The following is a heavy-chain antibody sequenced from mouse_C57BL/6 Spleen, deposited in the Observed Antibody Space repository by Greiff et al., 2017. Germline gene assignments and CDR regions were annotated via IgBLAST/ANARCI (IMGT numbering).Heavy chain of an antibody. CDR1: GYTFTSYW. V-gene: IGHV1-53*01. CDR2: INPSNGGT. J-gene: IGHJ1*03. CDR3: ARSPLLRRGYFDV. D-gene: IGHD1-2*01. Sequence: QVQLQQPGTELVKPGASVKLSCKASGYTFTSYWMHWVKQRPGQGLEWIGNINPSNGGTNYNEKFKSKATLTVDKSSSTSYMQLSSLTSEDSAVYYAARSPLLRRGYFDVWGTGTTVTVSS.